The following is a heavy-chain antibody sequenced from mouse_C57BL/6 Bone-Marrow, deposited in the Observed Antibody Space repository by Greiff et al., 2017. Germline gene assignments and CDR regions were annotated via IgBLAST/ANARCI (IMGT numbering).Heavy chain of an antibody. D-gene: IGHD1-3*01. CDR2: ISDGGSYT. Sequence: EVQLVESGGGLVKPGGSLKLSCAASGFTFSSYAMSWVRQTPEKRLEWVATISDGGSYTYYPDNVKGRFTIARDNAKNNLYLQMSHLKSEDTAMYYGARDKLPGFAYWGQGTLVTVSA. J-gene: IGHJ3*01. V-gene: IGHV5-4*01. CDR3: ARDKLPGFAY. CDR1: GFTFSSYA.